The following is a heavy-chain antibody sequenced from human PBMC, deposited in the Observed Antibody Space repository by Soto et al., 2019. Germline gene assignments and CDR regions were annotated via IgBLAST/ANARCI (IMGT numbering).Heavy chain of an antibody. CDR3: SALRSTSLGGYYYYGMDV. D-gene: IGHD2-2*01. J-gene: IGHJ6*02. CDR2: RVGGSGDT. Sequence: GASLKVSCKASGFTFTSSAVQWVRQARGQRREWLGGRVGGSGDTNCVQKLQERGTINRDMSTSTANMRSRSLRSEDTAVSQLSALRSTSLGGYYYYGMDVWGQGTTVTVSS. CDR1: GFTFTSSA. V-gene: IGHV1-58*01.